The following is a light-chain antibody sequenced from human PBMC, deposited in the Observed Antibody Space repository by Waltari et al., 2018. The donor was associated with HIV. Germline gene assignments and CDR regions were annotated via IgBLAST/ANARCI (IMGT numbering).Light chain of an antibody. CDR1: QSVTSGY. CDR2: GTS. CDR3: QQYGSSPYT. V-gene: IGKV3-20*01. Sequence: EIVLTQSPGTLSLSPGEKATLSCRASQSVTSGYLAWYQQKPGQAPRFLIYGTSKRATGIPDRFSGSGSGTDFSLTINKLEPEDFEVYWCQQYGSSPYTFGRGTILEI. J-gene: IGKJ2*01.